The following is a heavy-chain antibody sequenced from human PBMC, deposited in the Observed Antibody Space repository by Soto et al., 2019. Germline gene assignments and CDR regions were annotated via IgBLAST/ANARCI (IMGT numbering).Heavy chain of an antibody. D-gene: IGHD3-10*01. J-gene: IGHJ4*02. V-gene: IGHV1-18*01. CDR3: AILWFGEFDY. CDR1: GYTFTSYG. Sequence: ASVKVSCKASGYTFTSYGISWVRQGPGQGLEWMGWISAYNGNTNYAQKLRGRVTMTTDTSTSTAYMELRSLRSDDTAVYYCAILWFGEFDYWGQGTLVTVSS. CDR2: ISAYNGNT.